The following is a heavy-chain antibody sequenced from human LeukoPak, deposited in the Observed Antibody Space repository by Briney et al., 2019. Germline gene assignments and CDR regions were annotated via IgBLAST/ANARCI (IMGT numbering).Heavy chain of an antibody. CDR2: SYSGGGT. Sequence: GGSLRLSCAASGFIASSNHKSWVRHAPGKGLEWVSVSYSGGGTFYADSVKGRFTMSRDHSKSTVYLQMNRLRPEDTAVYYCARDLGPMDVWGKGTTVTVSS. CDR1: GFIASSNH. V-gene: IGHV3-53*05. D-gene: IGHD7-27*01. J-gene: IGHJ6*04. CDR3: ARDLGPMDV.